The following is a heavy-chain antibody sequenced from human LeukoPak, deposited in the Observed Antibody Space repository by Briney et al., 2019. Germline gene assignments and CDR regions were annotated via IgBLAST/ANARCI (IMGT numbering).Heavy chain of an antibody. CDR3: ARVGPWVKLDYYYYYMDV. D-gene: IGHD6-13*01. Sequence: GGSLRLSCAASRFTFSSYSMNWVRQAPGKGLEWVSSISSSSSYIYYADSVKGRFTISRDNAKNSLYLQMNSLRAEDTAVYYCARVGPWVKLDYYYYYMDVWGKGTTVTVS. CDR2: ISSSSSYI. CDR1: RFTFSSYS. V-gene: IGHV3-21*01. J-gene: IGHJ6*03.